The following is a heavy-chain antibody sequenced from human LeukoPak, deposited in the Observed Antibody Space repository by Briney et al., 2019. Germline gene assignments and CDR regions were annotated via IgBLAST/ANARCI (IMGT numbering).Heavy chain of an antibody. CDR1: GGSVSSGSYY. D-gene: IGHD3-10*01. Sequence: PSETLSLTCTVSGGSVSSGSYYWSWIRQPPGKGLEWIAYIYYSGSTNYNPSLKSRVTISVDTSKNQFSLKLSSVTAADTAVYYCARVAVVRALMYFDYWGQGTLVTVSS. CDR3: ARVAVVRALMYFDY. V-gene: IGHV4-61*01. J-gene: IGHJ4*02. CDR2: IYYSGST.